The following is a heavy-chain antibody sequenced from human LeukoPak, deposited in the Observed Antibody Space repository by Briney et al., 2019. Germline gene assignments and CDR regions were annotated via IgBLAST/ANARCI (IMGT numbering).Heavy chain of an antibody. CDR1: GFTVSSNY. CDR3: AREARYFDWLLSTGMDV. D-gene: IGHD3-9*01. Sequence: GGSLRLSCAASGFTVSSNYMSWVRQAPGKGLEGGSVIYSGGSTYYADSVKGRFTISRDNSKNTLYLQMNSLRAEDTAVYYCAREARYFDWLLSTGMDVWGQGTTVTVSS. J-gene: IGHJ6*02. V-gene: IGHV3-66*01. CDR2: IYSGGST.